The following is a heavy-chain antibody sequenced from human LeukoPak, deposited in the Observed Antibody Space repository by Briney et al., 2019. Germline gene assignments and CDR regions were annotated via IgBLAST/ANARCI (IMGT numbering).Heavy chain of an antibody. Sequence: EASVKVSCKASGYAFNKYGIAWIRQAPGQGLEWLGWIGTDNAHTDYVRRLQGRVTMTTDTSTRTAYLELRSLRSDDTAMYYCARNRLDLVTTIIFDYWGQGTLVTISS. CDR2: IGTDNAHT. J-gene: IGHJ4*02. CDR1: GYAFNKYG. CDR3: ARNRLDLVTTIIFDY. D-gene: IGHD5-12*01. V-gene: IGHV1-18*01.